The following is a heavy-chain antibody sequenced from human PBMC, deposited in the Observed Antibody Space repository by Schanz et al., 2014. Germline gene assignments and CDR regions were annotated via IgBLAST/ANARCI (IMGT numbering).Heavy chain of an antibody. Sequence: EVQLVESEGGLVQPGGSLRLSCEASGFTFSRYWMHWVRQAPGKGLEWVSRLNFDETYTSYADSVKGRFTISRDNAKNTLYLQMNSLRAEDTAVYYCARPLGPNYYYYGLDVWGQGTTVTVSS. V-gene: IGHV3-74*02. CDR3: ARPLGPNYYYYGLDV. CDR2: LNFDETYT. CDR1: GFTFSRYW. J-gene: IGHJ6*02.